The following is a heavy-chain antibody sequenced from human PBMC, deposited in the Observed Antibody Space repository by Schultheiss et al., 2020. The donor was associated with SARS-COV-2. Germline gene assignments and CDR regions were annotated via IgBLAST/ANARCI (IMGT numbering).Heavy chain of an antibody. Sequence: GSLRLSCTVSGGSISSYYWSWIRQPTGKGLEWIGYIYYSGSTNYNPSLKSRVTISVDTSKNQFTLKLSSVTAADTAVYYCARDGNYGRNWFDPWGQGTLVTVSS. CDR3: ARDGNYGRNWFDP. J-gene: IGHJ5*02. CDR1: GGSISSYY. V-gene: IGHV4-59*01. D-gene: IGHD4-17*01. CDR2: IYYSGST.